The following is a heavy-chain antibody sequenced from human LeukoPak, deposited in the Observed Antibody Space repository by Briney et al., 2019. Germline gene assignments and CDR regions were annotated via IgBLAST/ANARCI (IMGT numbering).Heavy chain of an antibody. CDR1: GYTFTSYG. Sequence: SVKVSCKASGYTFTSYGISWVRQAPGQGLEWMGGIIPIFGTANYAQKFQGRVTITADESTSTAYMELSSLRSEDTAVYYCARADYYGSGSAHYYYYMDVWGKGTTVTISS. CDR2: IIPIFGTA. CDR3: ARADYYGSGSAHYYYYMDV. J-gene: IGHJ6*03. D-gene: IGHD3-10*01. V-gene: IGHV1-69*13.